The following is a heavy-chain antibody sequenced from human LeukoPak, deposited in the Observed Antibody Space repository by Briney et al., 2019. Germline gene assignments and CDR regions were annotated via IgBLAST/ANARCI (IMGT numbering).Heavy chain of an antibody. CDR2: IKRDGSET. D-gene: IGHD6-13*01. CDR3: ARDRNDPWHSSSWHYGMDV. CDR1: GFTLSNSW. Sequence: GGSLRLSCAPSGFTLSNSWMSWVRQAPGKGLEWVANIKRDGSETNYMDSVKGRFTISRDNAKNSLYLQMNSLRDEDTAVYFCARDRNDPWHSSSWHYGMDVWGQGTTVTVSS. V-gene: IGHV3-7*01. J-gene: IGHJ6*02.